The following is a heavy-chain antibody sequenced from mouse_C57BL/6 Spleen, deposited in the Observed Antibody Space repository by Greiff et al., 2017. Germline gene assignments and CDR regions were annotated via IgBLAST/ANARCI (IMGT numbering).Heavy chain of an antibody. CDR2: IYPGDGDT. D-gene: IGHD1-1*01. J-gene: IGHJ1*03. Sequence: QVQLQQSGPELVKPGASVKISCKASGYAFSSSWMNWVKQRPGKGLEWIGRIYPGDGDTNYNGKFKGKATLTADKSSSTAYMQLSSLTSEDSAVYFCASYGSSYVPYWYFDVWGTGTTVTVSS. CDR1: GYAFSSSW. CDR3: ASYGSSYVPYWYFDV. V-gene: IGHV1-82*01.